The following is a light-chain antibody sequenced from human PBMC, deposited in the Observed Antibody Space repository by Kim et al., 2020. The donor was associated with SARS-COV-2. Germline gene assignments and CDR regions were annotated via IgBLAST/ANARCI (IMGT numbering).Light chain of an antibody. CDR3: ASWDDSLSRPV. V-gene: IGLV1-47*01. Sequence: QSALTQPPSASGTPGQRVTISCSGSGSNIGSNFVCWYQQVPGAAPKLLIFNTNQRPSGVPDRFSASKSGTSASLAISGLRSEDEADFYCASWDDSLSRPVFGGGTQLTVL. CDR1: GSNIGSNF. CDR2: NTN. J-gene: IGLJ3*02.